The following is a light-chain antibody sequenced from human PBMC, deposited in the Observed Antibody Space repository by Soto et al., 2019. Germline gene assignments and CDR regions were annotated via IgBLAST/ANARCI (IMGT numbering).Light chain of an antibody. J-gene: IGKJ3*01. V-gene: IGKV1-33*01. CDR2: DAS. Sequence: DIQMTQSPSSLSASVGDRVTITCQVSQDISNYLNWYQQKPGKAPKLLIYDASNLETGVPSRFSGRGSGTDFTFTISSLKPEDIAVYYCQQYDILPLTFGPGTKVDIE. CDR3: QQYDILPLT. CDR1: QDISNY.